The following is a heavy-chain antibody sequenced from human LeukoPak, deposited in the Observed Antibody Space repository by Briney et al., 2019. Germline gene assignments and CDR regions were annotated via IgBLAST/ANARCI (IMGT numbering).Heavy chain of an antibody. V-gene: IGHV3-7*01. J-gene: IGHJ4*02. D-gene: IGHD2-15*01. CDR3: ARDGRHGGSVGDY. CDR2: IKQDGSEK. CDR1: GFSFISYW. Sequence: PGGSLRLSCAASGFSFISYWMSWVRQAPGKGLEWVANIKQDGSEKYYVDSVKGRFTVSRDNAKNSLYLQMNSLRAEDTAVYYCARDGRHGGSVGDYWSQGTLVTVSS.